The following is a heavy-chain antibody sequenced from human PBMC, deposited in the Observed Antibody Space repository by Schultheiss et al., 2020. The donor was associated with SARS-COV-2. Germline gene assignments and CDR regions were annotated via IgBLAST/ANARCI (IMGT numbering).Heavy chain of an antibody. J-gene: IGHJ4*02. Sequence: SQTLSLTCTVSGGSISSSSYYWGWIRQPPGKGLEWIGSIYYSGSTYYNPSLKSRVTMSVDTSKNQFSLKLSSVTAADTAVYYCTRGVLGFDYWGQGTLVTVSS. D-gene: IGHD3-10*01. CDR2: IYYSGST. CDR3: TRGVLGFDY. V-gene: IGHV4-39*07. CDR1: GGSISSSSYY.